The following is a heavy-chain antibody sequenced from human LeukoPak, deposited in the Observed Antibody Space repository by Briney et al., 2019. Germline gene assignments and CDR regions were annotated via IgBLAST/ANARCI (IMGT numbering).Heavy chain of an antibody. CDR2: ISAYNGNT. Sequence: ASVKVSCKASGYTFTSYGISWVRQAPGQGLEWMGWISAYNGNTNHAQKLQGRVTMTTDTSTSTAYMELRSLRSDDTAVYYCARADDYYGSGSYSVRWFDPWGQGTLVTVSS. V-gene: IGHV1-18*01. CDR1: GYTFTSYG. D-gene: IGHD3-10*01. CDR3: ARADDYYGSGSYSVRWFDP. J-gene: IGHJ5*02.